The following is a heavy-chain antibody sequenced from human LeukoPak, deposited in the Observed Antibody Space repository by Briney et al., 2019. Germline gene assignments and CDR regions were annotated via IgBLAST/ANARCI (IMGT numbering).Heavy chain of an antibody. CDR2: ISSSGSTI. CDR1: GFTFSDYY. D-gene: IGHD6-19*01. CDR3: ARENTIGIAVAGYFDY. J-gene: IGHJ4*02. V-gene: IGHV3-11*01. Sequence: KPGGSLRLSCAASGFTFSDYYMSWIRQAPGKGLEWVSYISSSGSTIYYADSVKGRFTISRDNSKNTLYLQMNSLRAEDTAVYYCARENTIGIAVAGYFDYWGQGTLVTVSS.